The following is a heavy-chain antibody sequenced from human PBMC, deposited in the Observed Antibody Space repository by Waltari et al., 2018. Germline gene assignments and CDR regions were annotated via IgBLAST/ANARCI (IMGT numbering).Heavy chain of an antibody. Sequence: QVQLVQSGAEVKKPGSSVKVSCKASGGTFSSYSISWVRLAPGQGLEGMGGEFQSFGTATNAQKVTGRVTITTDESTSTAYMELSSLRSEATAVYYCARGRGHIVVVTAIPSVDHYFDYWGQGTLVTVSS. J-gene: IGHJ4*02. CDR1: GGTFSSYS. CDR2: EFQSFGTA. V-gene: IGHV1-69*01. CDR3: ARGRGHIVVVTAIPSVDHYFDY. D-gene: IGHD2-21*02.